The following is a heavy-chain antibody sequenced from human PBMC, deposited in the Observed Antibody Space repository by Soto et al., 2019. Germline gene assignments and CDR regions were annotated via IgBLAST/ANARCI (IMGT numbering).Heavy chain of an antibody. D-gene: IGHD3-10*02. CDR2: IIPILSMS. CDR1: GGTFSSYT. Sequence: QVQLVQSGAEVNNPGSSVRVSCKASGGTFSSYTLNWVRQAPGQWLEWMGRIIPILSMSTYAQKFQGRVSIIADKSTTTAYMTLSSLRSDDTAIYYCARSLCSGSSPFDYWGQGTLVTVSS. CDR3: ARSLCSGSSPFDY. V-gene: IGHV1-69*02. J-gene: IGHJ4*02.